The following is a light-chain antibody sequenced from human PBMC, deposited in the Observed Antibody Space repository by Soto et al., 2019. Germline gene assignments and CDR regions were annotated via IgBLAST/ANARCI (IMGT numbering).Light chain of an antibody. CDR2: DVT. CDR3: SSYRPRSTDVV. J-gene: IGLJ2*01. CDR1: SSDVGSYDY. Sequence: QSALTQPASVSGSPGQSIAISCTGTSSDVGSYDYVSWYQQHPGKAPKLLIYDVTRRPSGVSDRFSGSKSGNTASLTISGLLSEDEAHYYCSSYRPRSTDVVFGGGTQLTVL. V-gene: IGLV2-14*01.